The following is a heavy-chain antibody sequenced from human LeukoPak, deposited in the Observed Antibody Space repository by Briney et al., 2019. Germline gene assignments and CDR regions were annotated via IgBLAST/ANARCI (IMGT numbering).Heavy chain of an antibody. Sequence: PGGSLRLPCAASGFAFSGNWMHWVRQAPGKGLVWVSRINNDGRSTSYADSVKGRFTISRDNAKNTLYLQMNSLRAEDTAVYYCAELGITMIGGVWGKGTTVTISS. D-gene: IGHD3-10*02. CDR1: GFAFSGNW. CDR3: AELGITMIGGV. CDR2: INNDGRST. V-gene: IGHV3-74*01. J-gene: IGHJ6*04.